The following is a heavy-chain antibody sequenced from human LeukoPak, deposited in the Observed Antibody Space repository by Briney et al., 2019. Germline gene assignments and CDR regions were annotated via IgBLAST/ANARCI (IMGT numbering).Heavy chain of an antibody. CDR2: INPSGDVR. J-gene: IGHJ5*02. D-gene: IGHD1-26*01. CDR1: GYTFGTHW. Sequence: ASVKVSCKASGYTFGTHWMHWVRQAPGQGLEWMAIINPSGDVRSYAQKFQGRVTVTRDMSTRTVYMELRDLRPEDTAVYYCAGDYSGEWEQLTGWWFDPWGQGTLVIVSS. CDR3: AGDYSGEWEQLTGWWFDP. V-gene: IGHV1-46*01.